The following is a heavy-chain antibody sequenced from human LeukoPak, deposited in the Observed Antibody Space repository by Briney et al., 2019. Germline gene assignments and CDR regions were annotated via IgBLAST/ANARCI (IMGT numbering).Heavy chain of an antibody. J-gene: IGHJ4*02. CDR2: ISSGSTTI. CDR1: GFTLSSYS. V-gene: IGHV3-48*01. D-gene: IGHD2-15*01. Sequence: GGSLRLSCATSGFTLSSYSMNWVRQAPGKGLEWVSYISSGSTTIYYADSVKGRFTISRDNSKNTLYLQMNSLGAEDTAVYYCAKDRAAYCSGASCYSVDYWGQGTLVTVSS. CDR3: AKDRAAYCSGASCYSVDY.